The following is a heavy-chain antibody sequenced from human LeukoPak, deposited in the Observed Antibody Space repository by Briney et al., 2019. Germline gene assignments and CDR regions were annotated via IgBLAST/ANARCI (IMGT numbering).Heavy chain of an antibody. J-gene: IGHJ3*02. CDR2: IYHSGST. Sequence: SETLSLTCAVYGGSFSGYYWSWIRQPPGKGLEWIGYIYHSGSTYYNPSLKSRVTISVDRSKNQFSLKLSSVTAADTAVYYCARAPLRTDAFDIWGQGTMVTVSS. D-gene: IGHD1/OR15-1a*01. V-gene: IGHV4-34*01. CDR1: GGSFSGYY. CDR3: ARAPLRTDAFDI.